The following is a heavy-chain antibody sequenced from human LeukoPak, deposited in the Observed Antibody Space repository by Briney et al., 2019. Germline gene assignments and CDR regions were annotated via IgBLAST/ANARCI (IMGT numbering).Heavy chain of an antibody. V-gene: IGHV3-53*01. CDR1: GFTVSSSY. Sequence: GGSLRLSCAASGFTVSSSYMSWVRQAPGKGLEWVSVIYSGGITYYADSVKGRFTFSRDNSKNTLYLQMNSLRVDDTAVYYCARDGPGRYSSSWHGGAFDIWGQGTMVTVSS. CDR3: ARDGPGRYSSSWHGGAFDI. D-gene: IGHD6-13*01. J-gene: IGHJ3*02. CDR2: IYSGGIT.